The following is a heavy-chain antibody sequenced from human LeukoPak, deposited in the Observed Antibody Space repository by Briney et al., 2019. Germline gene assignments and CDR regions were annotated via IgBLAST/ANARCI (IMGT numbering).Heavy chain of an antibody. J-gene: IGHJ6*02. CDR3: ARDSIGYCSGGSCNVYYYYGMDV. D-gene: IGHD2-15*01. V-gene: IGHV1-18*01. CDR2: ISAYNGNT. CDR1: GYTFTSYG. Sequence: GASVKVSCKASGYTFTSYGISWVRQAPGQGLEWMGWISAYNGNTNYAQKLQGRVTMTTDTSTSTACMELRSLRSDDTAVYYCARDSIGYCSGGSCNVYYYYGMDVWGQGTTVTVSS.